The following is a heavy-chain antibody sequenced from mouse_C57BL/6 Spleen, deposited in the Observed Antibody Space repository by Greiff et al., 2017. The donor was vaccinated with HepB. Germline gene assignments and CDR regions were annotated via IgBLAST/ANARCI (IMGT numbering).Heavy chain of an antibody. CDR1: GYSFTDYK. CDR2: INPNYGNT. J-gene: IGHJ3*01. D-gene: IGHD1-1*01. V-gene: IGHV1-39*01. CDR3: ARTGSYYYGSSSAWFAY. Sequence: VQLKESGPELVKPGASVKISCKASGYSFTDYKMNWVKQSNGKSLEWIGVINPNYGNTSYNQKCKGKATLTVDQSSSTAYMQLNSLTSEDSAVYYCARTGSYYYGSSSAWFAYWGHGTLVTVSA.